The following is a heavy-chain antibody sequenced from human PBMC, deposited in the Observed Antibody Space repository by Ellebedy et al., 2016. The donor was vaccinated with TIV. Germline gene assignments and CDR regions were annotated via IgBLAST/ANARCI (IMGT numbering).Heavy chain of an antibody. CDR1: GYTFTSYG. V-gene: IGHV1-18*04. Sequence: ASVKVSXKASGYTFTSYGISWVRQAPGQGLEWMGWISAYNGNTNYAQKLQGRVTMTTDTSTSTAYMELRSLRSDDTAVYYCARDGAAADINSFDYWGQGTLVTVSS. CDR2: ISAYNGNT. D-gene: IGHD6-13*01. CDR3: ARDGAAADINSFDY. J-gene: IGHJ4*02.